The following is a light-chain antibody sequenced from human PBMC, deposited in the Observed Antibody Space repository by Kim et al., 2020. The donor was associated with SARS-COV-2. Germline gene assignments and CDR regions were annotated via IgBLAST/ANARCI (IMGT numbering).Light chain of an antibody. J-gene: IGKJ2*01. V-gene: IGKV1-39*01. CDR1: QDIAIY. CDR3: QQGFNDPYT. Sequence: SASVGDSVTITCRPSQDIAIYLNWYQHTPGKAPRLLIHGTSNLQSGVPSRFSGAGSGAHFTLNITALQPDDFSTYFCQQGFNDPYTFGQGTKLEI. CDR2: GTS.